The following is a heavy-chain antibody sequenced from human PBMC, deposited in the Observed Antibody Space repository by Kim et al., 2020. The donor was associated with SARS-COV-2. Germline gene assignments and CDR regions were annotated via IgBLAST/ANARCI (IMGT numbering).Heavy chain of an antibody. D-gene: IGHD2-15*01. Sequence: GGSLRLSCAASGFTFSSYWMSWVRQAPGKGLEWVANIKQDGSEKYYVDSVKGRFTISRDNAKNSLYLQMNSLRAEDTAVYYCSRFKYCSGGSCYGMDVWGQGTTVTVSS. V-gene: IGHV3-7*01. CDR1: GFTFSSYW. J-gene: IGHJ6*02. CDR2: IKQDGSEK. CDR3: SRFKYCSGGSCYGMDV.